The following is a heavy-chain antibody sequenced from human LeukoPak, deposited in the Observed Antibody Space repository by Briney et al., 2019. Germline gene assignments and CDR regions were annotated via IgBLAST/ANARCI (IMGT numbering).Heavy chain of an antibody. V-gene: IGHV4-34*01. J-gene: IGHJ6*03. Sequence: PSETLSLTCAVYGGSFSGHYWSWIRQTPGKGLEWIGEINHSGSTNYNPSLKSRVTISVDTSKNQFSLKLTSVTAADTAVYYCARETLAVAGMPYYYYYMDVWGKGTTVTVSS. CDR2: INHSGST. CDR1: GGSFSGHY. D-gene: IGHD6-19*01. CDR3: ARETLAVAGMPYYYYYMDV.